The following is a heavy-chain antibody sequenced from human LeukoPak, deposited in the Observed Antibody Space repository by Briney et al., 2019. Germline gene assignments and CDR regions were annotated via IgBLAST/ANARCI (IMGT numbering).Heavy chain of an antibody. CDR2: IYYSGST. CDR1: GGSISSYY. J-gene: IGHJ5*02. V-gene: IGHV4-59*01. CDR3: ARDVGILTGYYNGNWFDP. D-gene: IGHD3-9*01. Sequence: SETLSLTCTVSGGSISSYYWSWIRQPPGKGLEWIGYIYYSGSTNYNPSLKSRVTISVDTSKNQFSLKLSSVTAADTAVYYCARDVGILTGYYNGNWFDPWGQGTLVTVSS.